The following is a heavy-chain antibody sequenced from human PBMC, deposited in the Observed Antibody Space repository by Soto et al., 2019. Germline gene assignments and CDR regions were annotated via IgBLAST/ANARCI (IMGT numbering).Heavy chain of an antibody. CDR2: ISAYNGNT. V-gene: IGHV1-18*01. J-gene: IGHJ5*02. CDR1: GYTFTSYG. Sequence: QVQLVQSGAEVKKPGASVKVSCKASGYTFTSYGISWVRQAPGQGLEWMGWISAYNGNTNYAQKLQGRVTMTTDTSTSTAHMELRRLRSEDPVVFYWARDEGNSLDPWGQGTLVTVSS. CDR3: ARDEGNSLDP.